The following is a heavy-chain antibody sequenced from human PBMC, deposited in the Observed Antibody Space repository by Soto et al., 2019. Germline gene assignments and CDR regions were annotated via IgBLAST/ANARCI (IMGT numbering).Heavy chain of an antibody. CDR2: IYYSGST. D-gene: IGHD2-15*01. V-gene: IGHV4-30-4*01. Sequence: PSETLSLTCTVSGDSINSGDYYWTWIRQPPGKGLEYIGYIYYSGSTYYNPSLKGRVTISIDTSKNKFSLNLSSVTAADTAVYYCVRGMLRGYYFDYWGQGALVTVSS. J-gene: IGHJ4*02. CDR1: GDSINSGDYY. CDR3: VRGMLRGYYFDY.